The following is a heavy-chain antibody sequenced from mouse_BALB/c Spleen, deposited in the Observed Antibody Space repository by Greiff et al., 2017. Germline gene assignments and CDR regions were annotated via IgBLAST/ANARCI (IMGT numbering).Heavy chain of an antibody. J-gene: IGHJ1*01. CDR1: GDSITSGY. V-gene: IGHV3-8*02. Sequence: EVKLMESGPSLVKPSQTLSLTCSVTGDSITSGYWNWIRKFPGNKLEYMGYISYSGSTYYNPSLNSRISITRDTSKNQYYLQLNSVTTEDTATYYCARFYGSSYGWYFGVWGAGTTVTVSS. D-gene: IGHD1-1*01. CDR3: ARFYGSSYGWYFGV. CDR2: ISYSGST.